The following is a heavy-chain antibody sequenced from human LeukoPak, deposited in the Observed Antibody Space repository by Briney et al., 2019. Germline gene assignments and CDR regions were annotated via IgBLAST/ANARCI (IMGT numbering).Heavy chain of an antibody. CDR2: INYSGST. J-gene: IGHJ4*02. CDR1: GGAISSYSYY. Sequence: SETLSLTCTVSGGAISSYSYYWGWIRQPPGKGLEWLANINYSGSTYYNPSLNSRATISVDTSKTHFSLRLSSVTAADTAVYYSARLSDFWGQGILVTVSS. CDR3: ARLSDF. V-gene: IGHV4-39*02.